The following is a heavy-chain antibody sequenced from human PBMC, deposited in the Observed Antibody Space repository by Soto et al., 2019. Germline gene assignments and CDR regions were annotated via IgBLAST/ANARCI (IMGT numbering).Heavy chain of an antibody. CDR2: INPSGGST. CDR3: ARDQSEGVLYYYYGMDV. CDR1: GYTFTSYY. V-gene: IGHV1-46*01. D-gene: IGHD3-16*01. J-gene: IGHJ6*02. Sequence: ASVKVSCKASGYTFTSYYMHWVRQAPGQGLEWMGIINPSGGSTSYSQKFQGRVTMTRDTSASTAYMELSSLRSEDTAVYYCARDQSEGVLYYYYGMDVWGQGTTVTVSS.